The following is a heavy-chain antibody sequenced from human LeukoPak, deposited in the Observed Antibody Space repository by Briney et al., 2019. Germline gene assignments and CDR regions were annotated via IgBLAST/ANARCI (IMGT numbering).Heavy chain of an antibody. D-gene: IGHD2/OR15-2a*01. V-gene: IGHV3-74*01. J-gene: IGHJ4*02. CDR3: VSFYETY. CDR1: GSYW. CDR2: IDSDGSWT. Sequence: PGGSLRLSCAASGSYWMHWVRQAPGKGLVWVSHIDSDGSWTSYADSVKGRFTISKDNAKNTVYLQMNNLRAEDTAVYYCVSFYETYWGRGTLVTVSS.